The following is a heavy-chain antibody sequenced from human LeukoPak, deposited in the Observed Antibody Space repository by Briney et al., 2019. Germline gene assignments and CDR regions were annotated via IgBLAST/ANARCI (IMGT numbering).Heavy chain of an antibody. Sequence: PSETLSLTCTVSGGSISSSSKFWDWIRQPPGKGLEWIGSLHPSTTTYYNPSLRRRVGISVDTSKNQFYLTLSSVTAADSVVYFCARHDDHPYNSQPDGFDVWGQGTMVTVSS. V-gene: IGHV4-39*01. CDR2: LHPSTTT. CDR1: GGSISSSSKF. CDR3: ARHDDHPYNSQPDGFDV. D-gene: IGHD1-20*01. J-gene: IGHJ3*01.